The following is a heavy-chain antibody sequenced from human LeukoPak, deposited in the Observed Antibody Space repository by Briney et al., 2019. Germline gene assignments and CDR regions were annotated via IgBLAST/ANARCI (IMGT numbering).Heavy chain of an antibody. J-gene: IGHJ4*02. V-gene: IGHV5-51*01. CDR1: GYSFINNW. CDR2: IYPGDYDT. CDR3: ARHGSAAIPPDS. D-gene: IGHD2-21*02. Sequence: GESLKISCKGSGYSFINNWICWVRQMPGKGLGWRGIIYPGDYDTSYSPTFQGQFTISADKSINTAYLQASSLKASHTAMYCSARHGSAAIPPDSWGQGTLVTVSS.